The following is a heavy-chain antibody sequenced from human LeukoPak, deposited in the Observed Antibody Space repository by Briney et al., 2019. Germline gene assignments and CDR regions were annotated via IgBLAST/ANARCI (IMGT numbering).Heavy chain of an antibody. CDR3: ARDGGSSDPGEFDY. CDR2: IWSDGSNQ. D-gene: IGHD3-16*01. J-gene: IGHJ4*02. V-gene: IGHV3-33*01. CDR1: GFTFSSYA. Sequence: GGSLRLSCAASGFTFSSYAMHWVRQAPGKGLEWVAVIWSDGSNQHYVDSVKGRFTISRDNSKNTLYLQMNSLRAEDTTVYYCARDGGSSDPGEFDYWGQGTLVTVPS.